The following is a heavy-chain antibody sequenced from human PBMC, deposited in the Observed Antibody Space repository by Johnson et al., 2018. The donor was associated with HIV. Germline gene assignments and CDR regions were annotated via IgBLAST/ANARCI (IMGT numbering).Heavy chain of an antibody. V-gene: IGHV3-66*03. J-gene: IGHJ3*02. CDR1: GFTVSSNY. CDR2: IYSGGNT. D-gene: IGHD2-8*01. Sequence: VQLVESGGGLIQPGGSLRLSCAASGFTVSSNYMSWVRQAPGKGLEWVSVIYSGGNTYYADSVKGRFTISRDNSKNTLYLQMNSLRAEDTAVYYCAKGISVYADAFDIWGQGTMVTVSS. CDR3: AKGISVYADAFDI.